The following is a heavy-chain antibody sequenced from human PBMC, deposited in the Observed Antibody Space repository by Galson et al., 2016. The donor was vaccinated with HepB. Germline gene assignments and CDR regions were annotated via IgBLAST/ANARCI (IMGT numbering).Heavy chain of an antibody. Sequence: PALVKPTQTLTLTCSLSGFSLTTTNKVAVSWIRQPPGKALEWLERIYRDDDTRYSPSLKSRLAITRDAFKNQVVLTLTNMDPEDTATYFCAHYDYRSSSGHNYWGQGALVIVS. J-gene: IGHJ4*02. CDR1: GFSLTTTNKVA. CDR3: AHYDYRSSSGHNY. CDR2: IYRDDDT. V-gene: IGHV2-5*02. D-gene: IGHD6-6*01.